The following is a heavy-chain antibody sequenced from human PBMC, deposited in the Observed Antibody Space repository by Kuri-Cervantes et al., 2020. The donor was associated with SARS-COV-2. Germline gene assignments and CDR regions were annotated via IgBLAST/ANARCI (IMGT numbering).Heavy chain of an antibody. CDR1: GGSFSGYY. D-gene: IGHD3-22*01. Sequence: SETLSLTCAVYGGSFSGYYWSWIRQPPGKGLEWIGEINHSGSTNYNPSLKSRVTISVDTSKNQFSLKLSSVTAADTAMYYCARDPSYYYDSSGFWFAFDIWGQGKMVTVSS. J-gene: IGHJ3*02. CDR3: ARDPSYYYDSSGFWFAFDI. V-gene: IGHV4-34*01. CDR2: INHSGST.